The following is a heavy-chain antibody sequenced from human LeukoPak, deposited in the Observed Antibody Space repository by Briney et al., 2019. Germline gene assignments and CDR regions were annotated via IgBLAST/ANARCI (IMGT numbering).Heavy chain of an antibody. D-gene: IGHD3-9*01. V-gene: IGHV3-23*01. CDR3: AKAVLTAYYYYYGMDV. Sequence: PGGSLRLSCAASGFTFSSYAMSWVRQAPGKGLEWVSAISGLGGSTYYADSVKGRFTISRDNSKNTLYLQMNSLRAEDTAVYYCAKAVLTAYYYYYGMDVWGQGTTVTVSS. J-gene: IGHJ6*02. CDR2: ISGLGGST. CDR1: GFTFSSYA.